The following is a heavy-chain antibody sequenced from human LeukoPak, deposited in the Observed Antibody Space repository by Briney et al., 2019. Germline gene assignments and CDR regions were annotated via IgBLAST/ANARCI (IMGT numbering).Heavy chain of an antibody. CDR2: INPNSGGT. V-gene: IGHV1-2*02. CDR3: ANHYGDHAVGYFDY. D-gene: IGHD4-17*01. J-gene: IGHJ4*02. Sequence: ASVKVSCKASGYTFTGYYMHWVRQAPGQGLEWMGWINPNSGGTNYAQKFQGRVTMTRDTSISTAYMELSRLRSDDTAVYYCANHYGDHAVGYFDYWGQGTLVTVSS. CDR1: GYTFTGYY.